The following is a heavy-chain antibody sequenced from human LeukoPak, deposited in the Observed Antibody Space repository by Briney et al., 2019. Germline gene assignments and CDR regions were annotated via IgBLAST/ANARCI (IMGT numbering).Heavy chain of an antibody. CDR3: VRMGGLLVVYAFDI. J-gene: IGHJ3*02. CDR1: GGSISSYY. Sequence: SETLSLTCTASGGSISSYYWSWIRQPAGKGLEWIGRIYTSGSTNYNPSLKSRVTISVDTSKNQFSLKLSSVTAADTAVYYCVRMGGLLVVYAFDIWGQGTMVTVSS. V-gene: IGHV4-4*07. CDR2: IYTSGST. D-gene: IGHD2-8*02.